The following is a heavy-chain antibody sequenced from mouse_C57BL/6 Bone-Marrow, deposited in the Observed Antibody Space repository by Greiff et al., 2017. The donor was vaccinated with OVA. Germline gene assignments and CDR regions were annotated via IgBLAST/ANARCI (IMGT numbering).Heavy chain of an antibody. V-gene: IGHV8-12*01. CDR1: GFSLSTSGMG. Sequence: QVTLKESGPGILQSSQTLSLTCSFSGFSLSTSGMGVSWIRQPSGKGLEWLAHIYWDDDKRYNPSLKSRLTISKDTSRNQVFLKITSVDTADTATYYCARIYYDYDDAYWGQGTLVTVSA. CDR3: ARIYYDYDDAY. CDR2: IYWDDDK. D-gene: IGHD2-4*01. J-gene: IGHJ3*01.